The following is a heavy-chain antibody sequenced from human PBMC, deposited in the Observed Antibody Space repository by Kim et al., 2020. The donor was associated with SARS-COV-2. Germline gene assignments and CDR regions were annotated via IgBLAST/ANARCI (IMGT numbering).Heavy chain of an antibody. D-gene: IGHD2-15*01. CDR2: INPNSGGT. CDR1: GYTFTGYY. J-gene: IGHJ4*02. Sequence: ASVKVSCKASGYTFTGYYMHWVRQAPGQGLEWMGWINPNSGGTNYAQKFQGRVTMTRDTSISTAYMELSRLRSDDTAVYYCARGWVVVAATGLPDYWGQGTLVTVSS. CDR3: ARGWVVVAATGLPDY. V-gene: IGHV1-2*02.